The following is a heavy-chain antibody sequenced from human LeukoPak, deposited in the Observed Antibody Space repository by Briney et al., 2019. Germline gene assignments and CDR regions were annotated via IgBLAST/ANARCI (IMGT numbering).Heavy chain of an antibody. CDR2: IYYSGST. Sequence: SETLSLTCTVSGGSISSGDYYWSWIRQPPGKGLEWIGYIYYSGSTYYNPSLKSRVTISVDTSKNQFFLKLSSVTAADTAVYYCARDGGYSYGLFDYWGQGTLVTVSS. CDR1: GGSISSGDYY. V-gene: IGHV4-30-4*08. CDR3: ARDGGYSYGLFDY. J-gene: IGHJ4*02. D-gene: IGHD5-18*01.